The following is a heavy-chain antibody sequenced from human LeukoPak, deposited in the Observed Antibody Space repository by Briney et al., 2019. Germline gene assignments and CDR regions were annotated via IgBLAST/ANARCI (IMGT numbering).Heavy chain of an antibody. CDR3: ASWYSSSWSLFDY. CDR1: GGSISSYY. CDR2: IYYRGST. D-gene: IGHD6-13*01. V-gene: IGHV4-59*01. J-gene: IGHJ4*02. Sequence: SETLSLTCTVSGGSISSYYWSWIRQPPGKGLEWIGYIYYRGSTNYNPSLKSRVTISADTSKNQFSLKLSSVTAADTAVYYCASWYSSSWSLFDYWGQGTLVTVSS.